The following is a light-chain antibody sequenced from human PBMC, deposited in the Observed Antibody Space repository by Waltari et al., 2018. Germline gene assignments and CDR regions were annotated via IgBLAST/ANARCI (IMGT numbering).Light chain of an antibody. V-gene: IGLV3-1*01. CDR1: KLGDRY. Sequence: SYELTPPPSVSVSPGPTASTTCSGDKLGDRYVSWYQQKPGQSPLLVIYQHSKRPSRIPERFSGSNSVKTATLTISGTQAMDEADSCCQAWDTKVFGGGTKLTVL. CDR2: QHS. J-gene: IGLJ2*01. CDR3: QAWDTKV.